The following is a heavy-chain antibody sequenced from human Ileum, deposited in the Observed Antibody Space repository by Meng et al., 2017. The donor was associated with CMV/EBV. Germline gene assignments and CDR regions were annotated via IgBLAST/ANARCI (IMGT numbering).Heavy chain of an antibody. CDR1: GGVISRGGYY. J-gene: IGHJ4*02. V-gene: IGHV4-31*03. Sequence: TVAGGVISRGGYYWSWIRQHPGKGLEWVGYIIYNGETNYKQSLKSRLSFSVDTSKNQFSLNLSFVTAAETAVYYWAKGIPADNFFDYWGQGTLVTVSS. D-gene: IGHD6-13*01. CDR2: IIYNGET. CDR3: AKGIPADNFFDY.